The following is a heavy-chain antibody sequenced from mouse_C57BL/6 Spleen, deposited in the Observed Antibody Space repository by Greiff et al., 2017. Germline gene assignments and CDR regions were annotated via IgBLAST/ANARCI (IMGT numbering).Heavy chain of an antibody. J-gene: IGHJ3*01. CDR2: ISYDGSN. D-gene: IGHD2-2*01. CDR3: AREGNGYDGFAY. V-gene: IGHV3-6*01. Sequence: EVQLQQSGPGLVKPSQSLSLTCSVTGYSITSGYYWNWIRQFPGNKLEWMGYISYDGSNNYNPSLKNRISITRDTSKNQLFLKLNSVTTEDTATYYCAREGNGYDGFAYWGQGTLVTVSA. CDR1: GYSITSGYY.